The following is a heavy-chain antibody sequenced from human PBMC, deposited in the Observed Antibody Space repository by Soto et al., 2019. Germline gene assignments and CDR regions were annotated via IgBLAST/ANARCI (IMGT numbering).Heavy chain of an antibody. Sequence: GASVKVSCKASGGTFSSYAISWVRQAPGQGLEWMGGIIPIFGTANYAQKFQGRVTITADESTSTAYMELSSLRSEDTAVYYCASGIAASTHQPDYWGQGNLVTVSS. CDR1: GGTFSSYA. D-gene: IGHD6-13*01. V-gene: IGHV1-69*13. CDR3: ASGIAASTHQPDY. CDR2: IIPIFGTA. J-gene: IGHJ4*02.